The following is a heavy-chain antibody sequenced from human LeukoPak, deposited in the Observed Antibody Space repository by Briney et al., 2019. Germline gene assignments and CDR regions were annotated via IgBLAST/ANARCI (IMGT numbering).Heavy chain of an antibody. CDR2: IYHSGST. CDR1: GGSISSGGYS. D-gene: IGHD6-13*01. CDR3: ARVGLLAAAGTNWFDP. V-gene: IGHV4-30-2*01. Sequence: PSETLSLTCAVSGGSISSGGYSWSWIRQPPGKGLEWIGYIYHSGSTYYNPSLKSRVTISVDRSKNQFSLKLSSVTAADTAVYYCARVGLLAAAGTNWFDPWGQGTLVTVSS. J-gene: IGHJ5*02.